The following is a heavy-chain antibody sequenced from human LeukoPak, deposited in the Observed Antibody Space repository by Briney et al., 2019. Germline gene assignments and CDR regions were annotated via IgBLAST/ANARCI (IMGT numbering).Heavy chain of an antibody. CDR3: TTERPIYYYDSSGYWFGDY. D-gene: IGHD3-22*01. Sequence: GGSLRLSCAASGFTFSNAWMNWVRQAPGKGREWVGRIKSKTVGGTTDYAAPVKGRFTISRDDSKNTLYLQMNSLKTEDTAVYYCTTERPIYYYDSSGYWFGDYWGQGTLVTVSS. J-gene: IGHJ4*02. CDR2: IKSKTVGGTT. V-gene: IGHV3-15*07. CDR1: GFTFSNAW.